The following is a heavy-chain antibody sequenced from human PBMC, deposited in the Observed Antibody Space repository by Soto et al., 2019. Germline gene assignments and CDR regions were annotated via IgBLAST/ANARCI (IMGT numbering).Heavy chain of an antibody. CDR1: GFTFSAYA. CDR2: ITGIGDST. V-gene: IGHV3-23*01. CDR3: ARDRAVTTTKQFDY. Sequence: PGGSLRLSCAGSGFTFSAYAMGWVRQAPGEGLEWVSSITGIGDSTYYADSVKGRFTISRDTSKNTLYLQMNSLRAEDTAIYYCARDRAVTTTKQFDYWGQGALVTVSS. J-gene: IGHJ4*02. D-gene: IGHD4-4*01.